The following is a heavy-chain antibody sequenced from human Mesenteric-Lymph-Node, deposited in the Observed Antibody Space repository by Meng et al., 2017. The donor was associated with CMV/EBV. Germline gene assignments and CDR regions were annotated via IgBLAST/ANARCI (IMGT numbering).Heavy chain of an antibody. CDR1: SISSSSYY. V-gene: IGHV4-39*07. CDR3: ARVGKYCSSTSCLWFDP. Sequence: SISSSSYYWGWSRQPPGKGLEWIGSIYYSGSTYYNPSLKSRVTISVDTSKNQFSLKLSSVTAADTAVYYCARVGKYCSSTSCLWFDPWGQGTLVTVSS. J-gene: IGHJ5*02. CDR2: IYYSGST. D-gene: IGHD2-2*01.